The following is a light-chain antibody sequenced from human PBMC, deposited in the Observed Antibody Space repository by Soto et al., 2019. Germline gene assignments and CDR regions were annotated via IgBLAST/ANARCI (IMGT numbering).Light chain of an antibody. Sequence: VMTQSASTLSVSQVERATLSCRASQSVSNNLAWYQQKPGQAPRLLIYGTSTRATGIPARFSGSGSGTEFTLTIGSLQSADFAVYYCQQYNNWPRTFGQGTKVDIK. CDR2: GTS. J-gene: IGKJ1*01. CDR1: QSVSNN. CDR3: QQYNNWPRT. V-gene: IGKV3-15*01.